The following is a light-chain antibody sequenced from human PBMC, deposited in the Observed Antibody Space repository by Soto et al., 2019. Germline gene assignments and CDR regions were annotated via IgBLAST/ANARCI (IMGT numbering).Light chain of an antibody. CDR3: QQSYSTPFI. Sequence: DIQMTQSPSSLSASVGDRVTITCRASQRISSYLNWYQQKPGKAPKLLIYGASSLQGGVPSRFSGSGSGTDFTLTISSLQPEDFATYYCQQSYSTPFIFGQGTKLEIK. CDR1: QRISSY. V-gene: IGKV1-39*01. CDR2: GAS. J-gene: IGKJ2*01.